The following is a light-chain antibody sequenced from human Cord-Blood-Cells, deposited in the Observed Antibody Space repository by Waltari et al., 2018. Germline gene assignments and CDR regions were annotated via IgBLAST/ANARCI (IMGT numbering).Light chain of an antibody. J-gene: IGLJ2*01. CDR3: AAWDDSLNVV. V-gene: IGLV1-44*01. CDR1: SSNIGSHP. Sequence: QFVPTQPPAASGTPGQRVTISCSGSSSNIGSHPVNWYQKLPGTAPKLLIDSNNQRPSGVPDRFSGSKSGTSASLAISGLQSEDEAYYYCAAWDDSLNVVFGGGTKLTVL. CDR2: SNN.